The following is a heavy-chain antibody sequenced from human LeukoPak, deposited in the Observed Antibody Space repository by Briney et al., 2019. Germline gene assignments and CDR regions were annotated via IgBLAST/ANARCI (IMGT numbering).Heavy chain of an antibody. J-gene: IGHJ6*03. Sequence: ASVKVSCKASGYTFTSYYMHWVREAPGQGLEWMGIINPSGGSTSYAQKFQGRVTMTRDMSTSTVYMELSSLRSADTAVYYCARALCGLGDYYYMDVWGQGTLVTVSS. V-gene: IGHV1-46*01. D-gene: IGHD3-16*01. CDR1: GYTFTSYY. CDR2: INPSGGST. CDR3: ARALCGLGDYYYMDV.